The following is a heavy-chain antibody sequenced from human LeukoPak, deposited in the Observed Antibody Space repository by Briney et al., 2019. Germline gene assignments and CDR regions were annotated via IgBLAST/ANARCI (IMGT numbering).Heavy chain of an antibody. CDR1: GFTFGSYG. D-gene: IGHD1-20*01. V-gene: IGHV3-30*18. CDR3: AKAESPINRYNWNDKRRPYGMDV. CDR2: ISYDGSNK. J-gene: IGHJ6*02. Sequence: GGSLRLSCAASGFTFGSYGMHWVRQAPGKGLEWVAVISYDGSNKYYADSVKGRFTISRDNSKNTLYLQMNSLRAEDTAVYYCAKAESPINRYNWNDKRRPYGMDVWGQGTTVTVSS.